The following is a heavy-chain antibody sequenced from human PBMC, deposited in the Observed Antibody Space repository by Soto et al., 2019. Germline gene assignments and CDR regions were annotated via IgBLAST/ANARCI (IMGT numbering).Heavy chain of an antibody. Sequence: LRLSCVASGFIFSSSAMNWVRQAPGKGLEWVSTISGSGVSKYYADSVKGRFTISRDNSNNTVSLQMNSLRAEDAAVYYCAKDRSPGATTWNVYWGQGTLVTVSS. CDR3: AKDRSPGATTWNVY. CDR2: ISGSGVSK. CDR1: GFIFSSSA. D-gene: IGHD1-26*01. J-gene: IGHJ4*02. V-gene: IGHV3-23*01.